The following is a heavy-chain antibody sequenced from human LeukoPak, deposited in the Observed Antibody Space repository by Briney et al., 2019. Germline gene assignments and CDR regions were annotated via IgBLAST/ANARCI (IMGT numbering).Heavy chain of an antibody. CDR2: ISAYNGNT. J-gene: IGHJ4*02. V-gene: IGHV1-18*01. CDR3: ASIVADIVVVPAAIWEDY. D-gene: IGHD2-2*01. CDR1: GYTFTSYG. Sequence: ASVKVSCKASGYTFTSYGISWVRQAPGQGLEWMGWISAYNGNTNYAQKLQGRVTMTTDTSTSTAYMGLRSLRSDDAAVYYCASIVADIVVVPAAIWEDYWGQGTLVTVSS.